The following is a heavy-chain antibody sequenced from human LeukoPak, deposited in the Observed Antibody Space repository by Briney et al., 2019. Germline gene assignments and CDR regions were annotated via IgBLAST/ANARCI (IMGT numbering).Heavy chain of an antibody. CDR2: INHSGST. CDR3: ARGRRITMIVVVIYNWFDP. J-gene: IGHJ5*02. V-gene: IGHV4-34*01. D-gene: IGHD3-22*01. CDR1: GGSFSGYY. Sequence: PSETLSLTCAVYGGSFSGYYWSWIRQPPGKGLEWIGEINHSGSTNYNPSLKSRVTISVDTSKNQFSLKLSSVTAADTAVYYCARGRRITMIVVVIYNWFDPWGQGTLVTASP.